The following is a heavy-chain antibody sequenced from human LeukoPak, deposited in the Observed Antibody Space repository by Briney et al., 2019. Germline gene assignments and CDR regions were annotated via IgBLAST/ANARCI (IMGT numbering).Heavy chain of an antibody. V-gene: IGHV4-39*07. Sequence: SETLSLTCTVSGGSISSSSYYWGWIRQPPGKGLEWIGSIYYSGSTYYNPSLKSRVTISVDTSKYHFSLKLSSVTAADTAVYYCAVDNDSTGYYFSMDVWGKGTTVTVSS. CDR2: IYYSGST. D-gene: IGHD3-22*01. CDR3: AVDNDSTGYYFSMDV. CDR1: GGSISSSSYY. J-gene: IGHJ6*03.